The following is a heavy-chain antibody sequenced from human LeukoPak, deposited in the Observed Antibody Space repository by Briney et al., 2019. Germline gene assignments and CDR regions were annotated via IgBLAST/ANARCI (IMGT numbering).Heavy chain of an antibody. CDR1: GFTLSSNW. V-gene: IGHV3-74*01. D-gene: IGHD6-19*01. CDR3: ARGSSGWYFNSDY. J-gene: IGHJ4*02. Sequence: PGGSLRLSCAGSGFTLSSNWMHWVRQAPGKGLVWVARFYSDGGRTNYADSVKGRFTISGDNAKNTQYLQMSSLRAEDTAVYYCARGSSGWYFNSDYWGQGTLVTVSS. CDR2: FYSDGGRT.